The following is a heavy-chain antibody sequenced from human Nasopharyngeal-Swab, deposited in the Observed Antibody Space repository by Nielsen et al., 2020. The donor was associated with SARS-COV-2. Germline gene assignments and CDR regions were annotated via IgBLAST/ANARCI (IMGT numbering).Heavy chain of an antibody. Sequence: VRQAPGKGLEYVSAIGSNGGSTYYANSVKGRFTISRDNSKNTLYLQMGSLRAEDMAVYYCARTPLGYYYYYMDVWGKGTTVTVSS. V-gene: IGHV3-64*01. CDR2: IGSNGGST. CDR3: ARTPLGYYYYYMDV. J-gene: IGHJ6*03.